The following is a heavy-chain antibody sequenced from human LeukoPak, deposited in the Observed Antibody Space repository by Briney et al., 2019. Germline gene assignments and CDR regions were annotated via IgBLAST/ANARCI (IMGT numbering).Heavy chain of an antibody. CDR3: ARDRGYSFDY. J-gene: IGHJ4*02. D-gene: IGHD3-22*01. CDR2: ISGSGGST. CDR1: GFTFSSYA. Sequence: PGGSLRLSCAASGFTFSSYAMSWVRQAPGKGLEWVSVISGSGGSTYYADSVKGRSTIFRDNSKNTLYLQMNSLRAEDTAVYYCARDRGYSFDYWGQGTLVTVSS. V-gene: IGHV3-23*01.